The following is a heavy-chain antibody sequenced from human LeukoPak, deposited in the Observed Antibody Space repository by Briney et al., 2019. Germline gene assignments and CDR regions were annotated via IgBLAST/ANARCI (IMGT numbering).Heavy chain of an antibody. D-gene: IGHD5-12*01. CDR3: ARGGGYVPFDY. J-gene: IGHJ4*02. CDR1: GGILSSTA. V-gene: IGHV1-69*13. CDR2: IIPIDGTP. Sequence: SVKVSCKASGGILSSTAVSWVRQAPGQGLDWMGGIIPIDGTPKYAQKFQGRVTIIADQSTSTVYMELSSLRSDDTAVYYCARGGGYVPFDYWGQGTLVIISS.